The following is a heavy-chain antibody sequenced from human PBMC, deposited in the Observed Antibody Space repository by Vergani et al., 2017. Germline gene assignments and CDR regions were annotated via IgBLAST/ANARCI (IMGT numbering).Heavy chain of an antibody. J-gene: IGHJ4*02. V-gene: IGHV3-30*02. CDR3: AKDGRENSDYGYFDY. CDR2: IGYDGRIK. Sequence: QVQLVETGGGVVQPGGSLRLYCATSGFSFNTYRAHWVRQAPGKGLEWVAFIGYDGRIKYNVDSVKGRFTISRDTSKKTLSLQMRSLRADDTAVYYCAKDGRENSDYGYFDYGGQGTLVTVSS. D-gene: IGHD4-17*01. CDR1: GFSFNTYR.